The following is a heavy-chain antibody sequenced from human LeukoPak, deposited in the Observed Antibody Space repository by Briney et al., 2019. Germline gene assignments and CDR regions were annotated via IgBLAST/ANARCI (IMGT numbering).Heavy chain of an antibody. V-gene: IGHV3-74*01. J-gene: IGHJ4*02. D-gene: IGHD3-10*01. CDR2: INSVGSST. CDR1: AFTFSSFW. Sequence: PGGSLRLSCAASAFTFSSFWMHWVRHAPGKGLVWVSLINSVGSSTNYADSVKGRFSIYRDNAKNTLYLQMNSLRAEDTAVYYCAISGLGFGEFRGLDYWGQGTLVTVSS. CDR3: AISGLGFGEFRGLDY.